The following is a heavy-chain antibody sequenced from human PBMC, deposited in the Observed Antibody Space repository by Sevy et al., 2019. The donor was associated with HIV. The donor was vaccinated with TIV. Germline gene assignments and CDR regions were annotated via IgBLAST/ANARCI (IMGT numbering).Heavy chain of an antibody. CDR2: ISFSGGST. Sequence: GGSLRLSCAASGFTFSTYAMTWVRQAPGKGLEWVSVISFSGGSTYYADSVKGRFTISRDNSKNTLYLQMISLRAEDTALYYCAKDRVSGTYYTGDFDYWGQGTLVTVSS. D-gene: IGHD3-10*01. CDR3: AKDRVSGTYYTGDFDY. V-gene: IGHV3-23*01. CDR1: GFTFSTYA. J-gene: IGHJ4*02.